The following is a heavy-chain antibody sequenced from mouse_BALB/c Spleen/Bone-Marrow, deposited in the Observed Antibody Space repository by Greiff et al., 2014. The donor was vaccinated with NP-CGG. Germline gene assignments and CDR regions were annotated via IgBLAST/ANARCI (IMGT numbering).Heavy chain of an antibody. D-gene: IGHD1-1*01. CDR2: IDPANGNT. CDR1: GFNIKDTY. J-gene: IGHJ3*01. Sequence: VQLQQSGAELVKPGASVKLSCTASGFNIKDTYMHWVKQRPEQGLEWIGRIDPANGNTKYDPKFQGKATITADTSSNTAYLQLSSLTSEETAVYYCAIYYYGSSGFAYWGQGTLVTVSA. CDR3: AIYYYGSSGFAY. V-gene: IGHV14-3*02.